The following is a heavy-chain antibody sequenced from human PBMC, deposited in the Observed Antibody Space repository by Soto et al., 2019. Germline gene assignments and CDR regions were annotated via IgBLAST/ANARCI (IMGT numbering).Heavy chain of an antibody. CDR3: ARAFSTGVIDY. CDR2: IGTAGDA. CDR1: GFTFSSYD. J-gene: IGHJ4*02. D-gene: IGHD3-10*01. Sequence: EVQLVESGGGLVQPGGSLRLSCAASGFTFSSYDMHWVRHVTGKGLEWVSAIGTAGDAYYPNSVKGRFTISRENAKNPLYLPMNSLRAGDTTVYYYARAFSTGVIDYWGQGTLVTVSS. V-gene: IGHV3-13*04.